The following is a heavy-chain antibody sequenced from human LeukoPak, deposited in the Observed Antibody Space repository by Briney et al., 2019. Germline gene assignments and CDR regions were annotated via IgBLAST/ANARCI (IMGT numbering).Heavy chain of an antibody. Sequence: PGGSLRLSCKASGFTFGDYAMTWVRQAPGKGLEWVGFIRTRAYGGTTYYAASVKGRFTISRDDSNNIAYPQMHSLKIEDTGVYYCAKDDVQLTAYYRHWRQGTLVTVSS. D-gene: IGHD6-6*01. CDR1: GFTFGDYA. CDR3: AKDDVQLTAYYRH. J-gene: IGHJ1*01. CDR2: IRTRAYGGTT. V-gene: IGHV3-49*04.